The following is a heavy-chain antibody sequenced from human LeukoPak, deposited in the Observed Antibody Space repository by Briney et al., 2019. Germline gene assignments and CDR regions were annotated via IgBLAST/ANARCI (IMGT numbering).Heavy chain of an antibody. CDR2: MNPNSGNT. V-gene: IGHV1-8*03. CDR1: GYTFTSYD. CDR3: ARGVVISYYYYMDV. J-gene: IGHJ6*03. Sequence: ASVKVSCKASGYTFTSYDINWVRQATGQGLEWMGWMNPNSGNTGYAQKFQGRVTITRNTSISTAYMELSSLRSEDTAVYYCARGVVISYYYYMDVWGKGTTVTVSS. D-gene: IGHD3-22*01.